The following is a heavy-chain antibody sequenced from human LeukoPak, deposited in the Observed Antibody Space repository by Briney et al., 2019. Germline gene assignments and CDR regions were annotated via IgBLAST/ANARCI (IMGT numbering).Heavy chain of an antibody. CDR2: IIPILGIA. Sequence: SVKVSCKASGGTFSSYAISWVRLAPGQGLEWMGRIIPILGIANYAQKFQGRVTITADKSTSTAYMELSSLRSEDTAVYYCARDYYDSPDLDYWGQGTLVTVSS. CDR1: GGTFSSYA. D-gene: IGHD3-22*01. J-gene: IGHJ4*02. CDR3: ARDYYDSPDLDY. V-gene: IGHV1-69*04.